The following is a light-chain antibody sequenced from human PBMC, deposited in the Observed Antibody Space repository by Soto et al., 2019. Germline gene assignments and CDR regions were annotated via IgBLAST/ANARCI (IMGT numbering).Light chain of an antibody. V-gene: IGKV1-39*01. J-gene: IGKJ1*01. CDR1: QSISSY. CDR2: AAS. Sequence: DIQMTQSPSSLSASVGDRVTITCRASQSISSYLNWYQQKPGKAPQLLSYAASILQSGVPSRFSGSGSGTDFTLTISSLQPEDFATYYCQQSYSTPPTFGQGTKVEIK. CDR3: QQSYSTPPT.